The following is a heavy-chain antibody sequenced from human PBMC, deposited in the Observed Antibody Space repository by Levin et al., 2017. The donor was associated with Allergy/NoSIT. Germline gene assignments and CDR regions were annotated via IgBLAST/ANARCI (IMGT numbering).Heavy chain of an antibody. CDR2: VYSDGTIT. J-gene: IGHJ4*02. D-gene: IGHD2-2*01. CDR3: ARGGCSSTSCLDN. V-gene: IGHV3-74*01. Sequence: GTLKISCAASGFTFSNYYMHWVRHAPGKGLEWVSRVYSDGTITDYADSVKGRFTISRDNARNTLYLQMNSLRAEDTAVYYCARGGCSSTSCLDNWGQGILVTVSS. CDR1: GFTFSNYY.